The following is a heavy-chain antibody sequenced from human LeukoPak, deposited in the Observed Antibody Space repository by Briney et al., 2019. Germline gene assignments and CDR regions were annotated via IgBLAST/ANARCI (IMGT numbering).Heavy chain of an antibody. CDR2: ISGSGGST. CDR3: AKDPTGIAAAGPGVY. D-gene: IGHD6-13*01. J-gene: IGHJ4*02. CDR1: GFTFSTYG. V-gene: IGHV3-23*01. Sequence: GGSLRLSCAASGFTFSTYGMSWVRQAPGKGLEWVSAISGSGGSTYYADSVKGRFTISRDNSKNTLYLQMNSLRAEDTAVYYCAKDPTGIAAAGPGVYWGQGTLVTVSS.